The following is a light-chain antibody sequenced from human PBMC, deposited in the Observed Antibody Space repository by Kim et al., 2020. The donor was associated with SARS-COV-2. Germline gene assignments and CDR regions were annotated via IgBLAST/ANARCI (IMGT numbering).Light chain of an antibody. V-gene: IGKV3-20*01. CDR1: HSIRNNY. CDR2: GAS. J-gene: IGKJ2*01. Sequence: EIVLTQSPGTLSLSPGERATLSCRASHSIRNNYLAWYQQKSGQAPRLLIFGASSRATGIPDRFSGSASGTDFTLTISRLEPEDFAVYYCQHYVGSPPYTFGQGTKLE. CDR3: QHYVGSPPYT.